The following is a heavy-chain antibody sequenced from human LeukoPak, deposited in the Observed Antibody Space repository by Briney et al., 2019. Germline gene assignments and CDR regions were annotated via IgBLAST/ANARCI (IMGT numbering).Heavy chain of an antibody. Sequence: ASVKVSCKASGYTFTGYYMHWVRQAPGQGLEWRGWINPNSGGTNYAQKFQGRVTMTRDTSISTAYMELSRLRSDDTAVYYCARDAPYCSSTSCYAGRYFDYWGQGTLVTVSS. V-gene: IGHV1-2*02. CDR3: ARDAPYCSSTSCYAGRYFDY. CDR1: GYTFTGYY. CDR2: INPNSGGT. J-gene: IGHJ4*02. D-gene: IGHD2-2*01.